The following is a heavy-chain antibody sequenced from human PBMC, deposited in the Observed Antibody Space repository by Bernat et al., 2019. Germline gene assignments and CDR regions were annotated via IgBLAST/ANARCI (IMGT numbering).Heavy chain of an antibody. V-gene: IGHV3-15*01. CDR3: TTDPLSGGVITG. Sequence: EVQLVESGGGLVKPGGSLRLSCAASGFTFSNAWMSWVRQAPGKGLEWVGRIKSKTDGGTTDYAAPVKGRFTISRDDSKNTLYLKMNSLKTEDTAVYYCTTDPLSGGVITGWGQGTLVTVSS. CDR1: GFTFSNAW. CDR2: IKSKTDGGTT. J-gene: IGHJ4*02. D-gene: IGHD3-10*01.